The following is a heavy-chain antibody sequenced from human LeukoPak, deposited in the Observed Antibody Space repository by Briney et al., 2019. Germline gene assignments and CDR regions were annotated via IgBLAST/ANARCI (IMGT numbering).Heavy chain of an antibody. J-gene: IGHJ6*02. CDR1: GGSISSGGYS. Sequence: SETLSLTCAVSGGSISSGGYSWSWIRQPPGKGLEWIGYIYHSGSTYYNPSLKSRVTISVDRSKNQFSLKLSSVTAADTAVYYCARMRYCSSTSCYRASYGMDVWGQGTTVTVSS. V-gene: IGHV4-30-2*01. CDR3: ARMRYCSSTSCYRASYGMDV. D-gene: IGHD2-2*02. CDR2: IYHSGST.